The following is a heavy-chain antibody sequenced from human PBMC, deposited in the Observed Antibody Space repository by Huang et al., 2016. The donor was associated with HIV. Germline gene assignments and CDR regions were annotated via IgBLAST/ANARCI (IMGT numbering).Heavy chain of an antibody. Sequence: LVESGGGLVRPGGSLRLSGAGSTVTFSAYWMTWVRQSPGQGLEWVASIRQDVSEKHYVDSVEGRFNISRDNGKKLLFLEMRSLGVDDTAVYFCATKADAMDVWGQGTTVIVSS. CDR3: ATKADAMDV. CDR2: IRQDVSEK. D-gene: IGHD2-8*01. CDR1: TVTFSAYW. V-gene: IGHV3-7*01. J-gene: IGHJ6*02.